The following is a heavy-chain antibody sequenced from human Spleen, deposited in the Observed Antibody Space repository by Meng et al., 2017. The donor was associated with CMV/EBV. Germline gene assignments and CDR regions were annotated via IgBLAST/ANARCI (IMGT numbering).Heavy chain of an antibody. CDR3: TRSGVAQYFDY. D-gene: IGHD2-15*01. CDR2: ISDRGNYI. V-gene: IGHV3-21*01. CDR1: GFTFRSYA. Sequence: GESLKISCAASGFTFRSYAMNWVRRAPGKGLEWVSSISDRGNYIYSAESVEGRFTISRDDAKNSLFLQMNSLRAADTAVYYCTRSGVAQYFDYWGLGTLVTVSS. J-gene: IGHJ4*02.